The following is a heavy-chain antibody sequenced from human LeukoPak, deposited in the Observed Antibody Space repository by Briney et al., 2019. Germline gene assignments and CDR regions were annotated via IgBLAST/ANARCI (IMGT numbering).Heavy chain of an antibody. Sequence: GASVKVSCKASGYTFTSYGISWVRQAPGQGLEWMGWISAYNGNTNYAQKFQGRVTMTRNTSISTAYMELSSLRSEDTAMYYCAREQWAYRSYYASSGYHDYWGQGTLVTVSS. D-gene: IGHD3-22*01. CDR3: AREQWAYRSYYASSGYHDY. CDR2: ISAYNGNT. J-gene: IGHJ4*02. V-gene: IGHV1-18*01. CDR1: GYTFTSYG.